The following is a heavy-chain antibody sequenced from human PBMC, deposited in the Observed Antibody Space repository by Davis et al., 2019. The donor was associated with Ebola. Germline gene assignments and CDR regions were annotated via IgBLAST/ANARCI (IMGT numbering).Heavy chain of an antibody. Sequence: PSETLSLTCTVSGYSISSGYYWGWIRQPPGKGLEWIGSIYYSGSTNYNPSLKSRVTISVDTSKNQFSLKLSSVTAADTAVYYCAGSLVVIPYYGMDVWGQGTTVTVSS. CDR3: AGSLVVIPYYGMDV. J-gene: IGHJ6*02. D-gene: IGHD3-22*01. CDR1: GYSISSGYY. V-gene: IGHV4-38-2*02. CDR2: IYYSGST.